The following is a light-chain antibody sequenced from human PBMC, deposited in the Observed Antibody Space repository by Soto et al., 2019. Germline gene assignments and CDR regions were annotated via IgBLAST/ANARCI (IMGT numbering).Light chain of an antibody. CDR1: QSVANNY. CDR3: EQYGSTPLT. V-gene: IGKV3-20*01. Sequence: EIVLTQSPGTLSLSPGERDTLSCRASQSVANNYLAWYQQKPGQAPRFLIYDASSRATCIPDRFSGSGSGTDFTLTISRLEPEDFAVYYCEQYGSTPLTCGGGTKVEIK. J-gene: IGKJ4*01. CDR2: DAS.